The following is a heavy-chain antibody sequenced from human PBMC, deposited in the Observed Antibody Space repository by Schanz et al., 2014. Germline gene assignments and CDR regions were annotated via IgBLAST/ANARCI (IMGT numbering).Heavy chain of an antibody. CDR3: VRELSGGTFDY. V-gene: IGHV1-2*02. Sequence: QVQLVQSGAEVKKPGASVKVSCKASGYTFTDYYIHWVRQAPGQGLEWMGWISANSGGTNYAQKFQGRVTMTRDTSISTAYMELNSLRSDDTAVYYCVRELSGGTFDYWGQGALVTVSS. CDR2: ISANSGGT. D-gene: IGHD1-1*01. CDR1: GYTFTDYY. J-gene: IGHJ4*02.